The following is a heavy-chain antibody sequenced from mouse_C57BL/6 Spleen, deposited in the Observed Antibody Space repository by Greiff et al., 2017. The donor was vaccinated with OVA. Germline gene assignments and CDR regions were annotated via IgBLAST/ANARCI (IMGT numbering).Heavy chain of an antibody. D-gene: IGHD4-1*01. V-gene: IGHV5-4*01. CDR2: ISDGGSYT. Sequence: EVQVVESGGGLVKPGGSLKLSCAASGFTFSSYAMSWVRQTPEKRLEWVATISDGGSYTYYPDNVKGRFTISRDNAKNNLYLQMSHLKSEDTAMYYCAREFSANFYYFDYWGQGTTRTVSS. CDR3: AREFSANFYYFDY. J-gene: IGHJ2*01. CDR1: GFTFSSYA.